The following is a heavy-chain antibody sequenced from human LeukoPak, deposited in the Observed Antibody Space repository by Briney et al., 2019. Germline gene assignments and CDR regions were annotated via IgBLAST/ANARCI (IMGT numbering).Heavy chain of an antibody. CDR1: GFTVRSNF. D-gene: IGHD6-13*01. V-gene: IGHV3-53*05. CDR3: ASPSPGGPAAGLFDY. J-gene: IGHJ4*02. CDR2: LYSGGTT. Sequence: GGSLRLSCAVSGFTVRSNFLNWVRQAPGKGLEWVSVLYSGGTTFYADSVKGRFTISRDNSKNTLYLQMNSLRADDTAVYYCASPSPGGPAAGLFDYWGQGTLVTVPS.